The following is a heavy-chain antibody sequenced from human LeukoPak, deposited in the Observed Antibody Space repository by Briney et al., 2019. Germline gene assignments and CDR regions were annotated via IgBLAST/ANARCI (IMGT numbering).Heavy chain of an antibody. D-gene: IGHD3-3*01. CDR1: GGSFSGYC. Sequence: SETLSLTCAVYGGSFSGYCWSWIRQPPGKGLEWIGEINHSGSTNYNPSLKSRVTISVDTSKNQFSLKLSSVTAADTAVYYCARDLSQYYDFWSGYYTRSEYFQHWGQGTLVTVSS. CDR3: ARDLSQYYDFWSGYYTRSEYFQH. V-gene: IGHV4-34*01. CDR2: INHSGST. J-gene: IGHJ1*01.